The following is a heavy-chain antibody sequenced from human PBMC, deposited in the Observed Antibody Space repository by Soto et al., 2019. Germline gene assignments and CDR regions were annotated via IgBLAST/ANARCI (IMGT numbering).Heavy chain of an antibody. J-gene: IGHJ6*02. CDR1: GFTFSSYW. D-gene: IGHD6-13*01. Sequence: LRLSCAASGFTFSSYWMHWVRQAPGKGLVWVSRINSDGSSTSYADSVKGRFTISRDNAKNTLYLQMNSLRAEDTAVYYCARVAAAGGMDVWGQGTTVTVSS. CDR3: ARVAAAGGMDV. V-gene: IGHV3-74*01. CDR2: INSDGSST.